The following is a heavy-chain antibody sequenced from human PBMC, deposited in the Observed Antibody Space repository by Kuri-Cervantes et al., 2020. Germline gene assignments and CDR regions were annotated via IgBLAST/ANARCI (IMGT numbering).Heavy chain of an antibody. D-gene: IGHD3-10*01. CDR1: GYTFTGYY. J-gene: IGHJ6*02. V-gene: IGHV1-2*02. CDR3: ARDRDGVNYDYYYGMDV. Sequence: ASVKVSCNASGYTFTGYYMHWGRQAPGQGLEWMGWINPNSGGTNYAQKFQGRVTMTRDTSISTAYMELSRLRSDDTAVYYCARDRDGVNYDYYYGMDVWGQGTMVTVSS. CDR2: INPNSGGT.